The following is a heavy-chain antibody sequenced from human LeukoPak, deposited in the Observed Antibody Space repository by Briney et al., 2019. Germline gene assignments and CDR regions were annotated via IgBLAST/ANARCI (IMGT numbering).Heavy chain of an antibody. CDR3: ARYSSSSGGASYYLDY. CDR1: GFTLRNYW. V-gene: IGHV3-74*01. J-gene: IGHJ4*01. D-gene: IGHD6-6*01. CDR2: ISGDGRFT. Sequence: GGSLRLSCTASGFTLRNYWMNWVRQVPGKRLVWVSRISGDGRFTNYADSVQGRFTISRDNANNILYLQINSLRSEDTAVYYCARYSSSSGGASYYLDYWGHGTLVTVSS.